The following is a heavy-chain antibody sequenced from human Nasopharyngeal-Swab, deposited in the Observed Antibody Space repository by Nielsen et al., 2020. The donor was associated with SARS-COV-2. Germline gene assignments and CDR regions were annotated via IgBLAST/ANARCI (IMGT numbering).Heavy chain of an antibody. D-gene: IGHD3-16*01. CDR3: AHIWPRFDY. CDR2: IDWDDDK. CDR1: GFSLSTSGMR. Sequence: SGPTLVKPTQTLTLTCTFSGFSLSTSGMRVSWIRQPPGKALEWLARIDWDDDKRYSPSLKSRLTITKDTSKNQVVLTMTNMDPVDTATYYCAHIWPRFDYWGQGTLVTVSS. V-gene: IGHV2-5*08. J-gene: IGHJ4*02.